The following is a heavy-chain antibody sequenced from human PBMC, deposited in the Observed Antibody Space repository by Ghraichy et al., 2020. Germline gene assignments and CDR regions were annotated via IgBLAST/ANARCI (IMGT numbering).Heavy chain of an antibody. CDR1: GGSISSSSYY. D-gene: IGHD1-1*01. CDR3: SGGYMDV. Sequence: ESLNISCTVSGGSISSSSYYWGWIRQPPGKGLEWIGNIYYSGSTYYNPSLKSRVTISVDASKNQFSLKLSSVTAAGTAVYYCSGGYMDVWGKGTTVTVSS. V-gene: IGHV4-39*01. J-gene: IGHJ6*03. CDR2: IYYSGST.